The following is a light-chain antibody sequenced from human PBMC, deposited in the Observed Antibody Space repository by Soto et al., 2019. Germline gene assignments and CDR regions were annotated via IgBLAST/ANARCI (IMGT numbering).Light chain of an antibody. CDR3: QQYGSSSWT. CDR2: GAS. CDR1: QSVSASY. J-gene: IGKJ1*01. V-gene: IGKV3-20*01. Sequence: IVLTQSPGTLSLSPCERAALSCRASQSVSASYLAWYQQKPGQAPRLLINGASSRATGIPDRFSGSGSGTDFTLTISRLEPEDFAVYYCQQYGSSSWTFGQGTKVDIK.